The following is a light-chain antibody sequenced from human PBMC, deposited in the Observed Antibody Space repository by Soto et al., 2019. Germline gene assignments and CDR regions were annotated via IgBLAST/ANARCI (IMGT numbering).Light chain of an antibody. Sequence: IQLTQSPSSLSASVGDRVAITCRASEGISSYLAWYQEKPGKVPKLLIDTASTLQNGVPSRFSGSGSATDFTLTISSLQPEDFATYYCLQLKRYPLTFGGGTRVEIK. J-gene: IGKJ4*01. V-gene: IGKV1-9*01. CDR1: EGISSY. CDR2: TAS. CDR3: LQLKRYPLT.